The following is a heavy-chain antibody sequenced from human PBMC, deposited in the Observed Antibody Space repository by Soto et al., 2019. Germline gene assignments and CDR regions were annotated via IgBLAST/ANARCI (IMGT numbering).Heavy chain of an antibody. CDR3: ATPYLNYDY. J-gene: IGHJ4*02. Sequence: RDSLKDSRKGFGYNFSNYWVGWVPQLPGKGLEWMGIIFPSDSDTKYRPSFQGQVTISADLSISTAYLQWSSLKASDTAIYYCATPYLNYDYWGQGTLVTVSS. CDR1: GYNFSNYW. CDR2: IFPSDSDT. D-gene: IGHD3-10*01. V-gene: IGHV5-51*01.